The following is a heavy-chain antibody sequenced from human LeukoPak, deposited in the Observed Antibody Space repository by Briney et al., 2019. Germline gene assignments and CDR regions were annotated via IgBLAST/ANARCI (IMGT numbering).Heavy chain of an antibody. Sequence: GGSLRLSCAASRLTFSSRWMSWVRQAPGKGLEWLGNIQPDGREQYPVDSVKGRFTISRDNARNSLFLQMNSLRVEDTAVYYCASQSYAKFDPWGLGTLVTVSS. CDR2: IQPDGREQ. D-gene: IGHD3-16*01. CDR3: ASQSYAKFDP. CDR1: RLTFSSRW. V-gene: IGHV3-7*01. J-gene: IGHJ5*02.